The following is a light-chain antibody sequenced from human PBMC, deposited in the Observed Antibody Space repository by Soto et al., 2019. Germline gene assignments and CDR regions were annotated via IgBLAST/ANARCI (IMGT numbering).Light chain of an antibody. V-gene: IGLV2-14*03. CDR1: SSDVGGYNY. CDR2: DVS. CDR3: SSYKSSSTLFV. J-gene: IGLJ1*01. Sequence: QSVLTQPASVSGSPGQSITISCTGTSSDVGGYNYVSWYQQHPGKAPKLMIYDVSARPSGVSNRFSGSKSGNTASPTISELQAEDEADYYCSSYKSSSTLFVFGTGTKVTVL.